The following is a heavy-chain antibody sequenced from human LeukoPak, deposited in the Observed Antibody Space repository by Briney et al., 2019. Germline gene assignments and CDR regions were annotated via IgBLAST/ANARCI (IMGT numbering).Heavy chain of an antibody. CDR3: AKFAEVVH. D-gene: IGHD2-15*01. CDR2: IRYDGSNK. V-gene: IGHV3-30*02. CDR1: GFTFSSYG. Sequence: QPGGSLRLSCAASGFTFSSYGMHWVRQAPGKGLEWVAFIRYDGSNKYYADSVKGRFTISRDNSRNTLYLQMNSLRAEDTAVYYWAKFAEVVHLGQGTLVNGFS. J-gene: IGHJ1*01.